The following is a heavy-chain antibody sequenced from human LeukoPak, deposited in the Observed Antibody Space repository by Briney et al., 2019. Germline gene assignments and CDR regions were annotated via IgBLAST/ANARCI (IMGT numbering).Heavy chain of an antibody. J-gene: IGHJ4*02. D-gene: IGHD3-3*01. CDR1: GYTLTELA. V-gene: IGHV1-24*01. Sequence: ASVKVSCKVSGYTLTELAMHWVRQAPGEGLEWMGGFDPEDGETVYAQKFHGRVTMTEDTSTDTAYMELSSLSSEDTAVYFCATYSGYYYYWGQGTLVTVSS. CDR2: FDPEDGET. CDR3: ATYSGYYYY.